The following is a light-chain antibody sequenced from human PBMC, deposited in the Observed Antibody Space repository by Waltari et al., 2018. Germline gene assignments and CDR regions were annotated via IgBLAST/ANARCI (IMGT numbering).Light chain of an antibody. Sequence: DVVMTQSPLSLPITPGQPASMTCRSSQNLLHSNGNTYLTWFLQKPGQPPRRLIYKVSNRDSGVPDRFSGSGTGTDFTLKISRVEADDVGVYYCMQGTHFPYSFGQGTKVEIK. CDR1: QNLLHSNGNTY. V-gene: IGKV2-30*02. CDR2: KVS. J-gene: IGKJ2*03. CDR3: MQGTHFPYS.